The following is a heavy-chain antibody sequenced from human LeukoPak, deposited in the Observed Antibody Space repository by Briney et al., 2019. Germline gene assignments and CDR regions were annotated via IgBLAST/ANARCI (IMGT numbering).Heavy chain of an antibody. D-gene: IGHD1-1*01. V-gene: IGHV3-53*01. CDR2: IYRGGST. CDR1: GFTVSRNY. CDR3: ARAGPTGANDAFDI. Sequence: PGGSLRLSCAASGFTVSRNYKTWGRQAPGKGLGWGSVIYRGGSTYYADSVKGRFTISRDNSKNTLYLQMNSLRAEDTAVYYCARAGPTGANDAFDIWGQGTMVTVSS. J-gene: IGHJ3*02.